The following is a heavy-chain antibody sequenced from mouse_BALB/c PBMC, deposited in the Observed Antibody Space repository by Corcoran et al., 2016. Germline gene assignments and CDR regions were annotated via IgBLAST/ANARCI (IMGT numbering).Heavy chain of an antibody. D-gene: IGHD2-10*01. CDR3: ARMGALLGFDY. CDR2: IWWDDDK. Sequence: QVTLKESGPGILQHSQTLSLTCSFSGFSLSTSGMGVGWIRQPSGKGLEWLAHIWWDDDKRYNPALKSRLTISKDTYSNQVFLKIASVDTADTATYYCARMGALLGFDYWGQGTTLTVSS. CDR1: GFSLSTSGMG. J-gene: IGHJ2*01. V-gene: IGHV8-8*01.